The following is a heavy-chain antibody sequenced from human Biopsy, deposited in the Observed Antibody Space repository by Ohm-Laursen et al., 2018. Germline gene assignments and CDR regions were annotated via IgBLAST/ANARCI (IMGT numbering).Heavy chain of an antibody. Sequence: GTLSLTCEVYGKTFSDYYGSWIRQPPGKGLEWIGQINQSGRTNYNPSLKSRVNISADKSNNQFSLKLTFVTSADTAVYFCGNEVHGRDYWGLGALVTVSS. V-gene: IGHV4-34*08. D-gene: IGHD2-15*01. J-gene: IGHJ4*02. CDR1: GKTFSDYY. CDR2: INQSGRT. CDR3: GNEVHGRDY.